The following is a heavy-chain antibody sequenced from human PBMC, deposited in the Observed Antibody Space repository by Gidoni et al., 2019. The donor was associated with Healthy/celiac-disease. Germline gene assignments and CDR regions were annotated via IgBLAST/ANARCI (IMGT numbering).Heavy chain of an antibody. J-gene: IGHJ4*02. D-gene: IGHD4-17*01. CDR3: ARDSPSYGDHYFDY. CDR1: GYTCTSYY. V-gene: IGHV1-46*01. CDR2: INPSGCST. Sequence: QVQLVQSGAEAKKAGASVQVSCKPSGYTCTSYYMHVVRQAPGQGLEWMGIINPSGCSTSYAQKCQGRVTMTRDTSTSTVYMELSSLRSEATAVYYCARDSPSYGDHYFDYWGQGTLVTVSS.